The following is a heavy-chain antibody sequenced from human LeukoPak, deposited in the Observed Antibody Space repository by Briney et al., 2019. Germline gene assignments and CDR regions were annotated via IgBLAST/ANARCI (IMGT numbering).Heavy chain of an antibody. Sequence: SETLSLTCTVSGRSINTGGYYWSWIRQHPEEGLEWIGYISYSGSTYYNPSLKSRVTISVDTSKNQYSLRLSSVTAADTAVYYCATYSGNLVGNWFDTWGQGTLVTVSS. CDR1: GRSINTGGYY. J-gene: IGHJ5*01. D-gene: IGHD1-26*01. CDR2: ISYSGST. CDR3: ATYSGNLVGNWFDT. V-gene: IGHV4-31*03.